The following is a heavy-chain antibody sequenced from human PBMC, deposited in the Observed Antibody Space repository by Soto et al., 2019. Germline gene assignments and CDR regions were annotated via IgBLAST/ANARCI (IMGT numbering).Heavy chain of an antibody. CDR1: GVMFRHHA. CDR2: ISFDGAND. V-gene: IGHV3-30-3*01. J-gene: IGHJ4*02. CDR3: ARDAVDFTKMVFVSPIDY. Sequence: QVYLVESGGGVVQPGRSLRLSCAASGVMFRHHAMNWVRKAPGTGLDWVAVISFDGANDFYADSVKGRFTISRDNSRHTLYLQMDSLRPEDTAVYYCARDAVDFTKMVFVSPIDYWGQGALVTVSS. D-gene: IGHD2-8*01.